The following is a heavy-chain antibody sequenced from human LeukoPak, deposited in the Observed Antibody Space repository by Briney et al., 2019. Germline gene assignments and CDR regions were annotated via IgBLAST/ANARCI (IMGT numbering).Heavy chain of an antibody. Sequence: GGSLRLSCAASGFTFSSSGMHWVRQAPGEGLEWVAVISYDGRNKYYADSVKGRFTISRDNSKNSLYLQMNSLRTEDTALYYCAKDISDCSSTSCATPDYYYYGMDVWGQGTTVTVSS. CDR3: AKDISDCSSTSCATPDYYYYGMDV. D-gene: IGHD2-2*01. V-gene: IGHV3-30*18. CDR2: ISYDGRNK. J-gene: IGHJ6*02. CDR1: GFTFSSSG.